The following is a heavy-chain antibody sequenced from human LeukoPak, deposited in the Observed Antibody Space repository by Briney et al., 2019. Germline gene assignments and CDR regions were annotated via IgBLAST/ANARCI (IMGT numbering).Heavy chain of an antibody. Sequence: QSGGSLRLSCAASGFTFSSYAMSWVRQAPGKELQWVANIKQDGSAKYYVDSVKGRFTVSRDNAKNSLYLQMNSLRAEDTAVYYCARVEASGYDYGAFDYWGQGTLVTVSS. CDR2: IKQDGSAK. J-gene: IGHJ4*02. D-gene: IGHD5-12*01. CDR3: ARVEASGYDYGAFDY. V-gene: IGHV3-7*01. CDR1: GFTFSSYA.